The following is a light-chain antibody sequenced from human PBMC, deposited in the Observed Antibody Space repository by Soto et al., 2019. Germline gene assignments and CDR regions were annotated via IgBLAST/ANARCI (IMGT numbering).Light chain of an antibody. Sequence: QSALTQAASVSGSPGQSITISCTGTSSDVGGYNYVSWYQQHPGKAPKLMIYDVSNRPSGVSNRFSGSKSGNTASLTISGLQAEDEADYYCSSYTISSTPVFGTGTKLTVL. CDR1: SSDVGGYNY. J-gene: IGLJ1*01. CDR3: SSYTISSTPV. CDR2: DVS. V-gene: IGLV2-14*01.